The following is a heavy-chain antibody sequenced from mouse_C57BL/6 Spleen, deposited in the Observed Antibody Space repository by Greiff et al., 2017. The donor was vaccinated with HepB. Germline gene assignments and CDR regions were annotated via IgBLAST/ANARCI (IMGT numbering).Heavy chain of an antibody. J-gene: IGHJ4*01. CDR2: FYPGSGSI. D-gene: IGHD2-1*01. Sequence: QVQLQQSGAELVKPGASVKLSCKASGYTFTEYTIHWVKQRSGQGLEWIGWFYPGSGSIKYNEKFKDKATLTADKSSSTVYMELSRLTSEDSAVYFWARHEGYCNYVYYAMDYWGQGTSVTVSS. V-gene: IGHV1-62-2*01. CDR1: GYTFTEYT. CDR3: ARHEGYCNYVYYAMDY.